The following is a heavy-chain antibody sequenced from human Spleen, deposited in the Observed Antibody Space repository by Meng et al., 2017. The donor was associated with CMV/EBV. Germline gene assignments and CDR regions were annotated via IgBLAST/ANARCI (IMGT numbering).Heavy chain of an antibody. CDR3: ARGGMQLWFPY. CDR1: GGSINSYY. V-gene: IGHV4-59*01. J-gene: IGHJ4*02. Sequence: SETLSLTCTVSGGSINSYYWSWIRQPPGKGLEWIGYIYYSGSTNYNPPLKSRVTMSVDTSKNQFSLKLRSVTAADTAVYYCARGGMQLWFPYWGQGTLVTVSS. CDR2: IYYSGST. D-gene: IGHD5-18*01.